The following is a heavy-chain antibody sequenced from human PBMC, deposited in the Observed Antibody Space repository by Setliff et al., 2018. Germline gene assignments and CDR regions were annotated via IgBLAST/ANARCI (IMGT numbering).Heavy chain of an antibody. V-gene: IGHV4-38-2*02. CDR2: IYYRGST. CDR3: ARDSRGLVPAAIEGSYYYYGMDV. D-gene: IGHD2-2*02. Sequence: SETLSLTCAVSGYSISSGYNWGWIRQPPGKGLEWIGSIYYRGSTSYNSSLKSRVSISVDTSKNQFSLNLNAVTAADTAVYYCARDSRGLVPAAIEGSYYYYGMDVWGQGTTVTVSS. J-gene: IGHJ6*02. CDR1: GYSISSGYN.